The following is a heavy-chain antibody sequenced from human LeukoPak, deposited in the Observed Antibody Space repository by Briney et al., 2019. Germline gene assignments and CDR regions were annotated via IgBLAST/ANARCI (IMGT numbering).Heavy chain of an antibody. Sequence: GGSLRLSCAASGFTLNTYIMNWVRQAPGEGLAWVSSISTSSSYIYYADSVKGRFTISRDNAKNSLFLQMDSLRADDTAVYYCARADSSGYYLVGGFDIWGQGTIVTVSS. V-gene: IGHV3-21*01. CDR2: ISTSSSYI. J-gene: IGHJ3*02. CDR1: GFTLNTYI. CDR3: ARADSSGYYLVGGFDI. D-gene: IGHD3-22*01.